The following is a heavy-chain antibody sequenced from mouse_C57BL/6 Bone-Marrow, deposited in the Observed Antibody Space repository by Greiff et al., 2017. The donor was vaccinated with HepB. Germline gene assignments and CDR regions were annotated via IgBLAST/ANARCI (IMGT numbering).Heavy chain of an antibody. CDR2: IYPRDGST. J-gene: IGHJ4*01. V-gene: IGHV1-85*01. Sequence: VQLQQSGPELVKPGASVKLSCKASGYTFTSYDINWVKQRPGQGLEWIGWIYPRDGSTKYNQKFKGKATLTVDTSSSTAYMDLHSPTSEDSADYLCVVTTAINYSGQGTSATVSS. CDR1: GYTFTSYD. D-gene: IGHD2-3*01. CDR3: VVTTAINY.